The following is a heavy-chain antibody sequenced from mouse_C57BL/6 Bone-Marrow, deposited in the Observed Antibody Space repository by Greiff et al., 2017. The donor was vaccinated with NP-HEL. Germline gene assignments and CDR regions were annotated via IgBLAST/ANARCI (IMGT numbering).Heavy chain of an antibody. J-gene: IGHJ3*01. V-gene: IGHV5-6*02. CDR2: ISSGGSYT. Sequence: DVKLQESGGDLVKPGGSLKLSCAASGFTFSSYGMSWVRQTPDKRLEWVATISSGGSYTYYPDSVKGRFTISRDNAKNTLYLQMSSLKSEDTAMYYCARHDGYYLFAYWGQGTLVTVSA. CDR1: GFTFSSYG. D-gene: IGHD2-3*01. CDR3: ARHDGYYLFAY.